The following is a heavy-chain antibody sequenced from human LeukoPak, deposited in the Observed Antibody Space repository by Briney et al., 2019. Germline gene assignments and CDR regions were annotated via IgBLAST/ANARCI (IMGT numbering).Heavy chain of an antibody. Sequence: SETLSLTCAVYGGSFSGYYWSWIRQPPGKGLEWIGEINHSGSTNYNPSLKSRVTISVDTSKNQFSLKLSSVTAADTAVYYCARGGPEDGPEYYYYHGMDVWGQGTTVTVSS. D-gene: IGHD1-14*01. CDR3: ARGGPEDGPEYYYYHGMDV. CDR1: GGSFSGYY. V-gene: IGHV4-34*01. J-gene: IGHJ6*02. CDR2: INHSGST.